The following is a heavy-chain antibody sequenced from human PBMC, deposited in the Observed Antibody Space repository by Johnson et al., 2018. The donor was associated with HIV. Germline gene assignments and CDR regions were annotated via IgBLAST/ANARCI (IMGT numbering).Heavy chain of an antibody. J-gene: IGHJ3*02. CDR1: GFTFSSYW. CDR3: ASDYYYGSMARLGAFDI. V-gene: IGHV3-7*05. CDR2: IKQDGSEK. D-gene: IGHD3-22*01. Sequence: MLLVESGGGLVQPGGSLRLSCAASGFTFSSYWMSWVRQAPGKGLEWVANIKQDGSEKYYVDSVKGRFTISRDNAKNSLYLQMNSLRAEDTAVYYCASDYYYGSMARLGAFDIWGQGTMVTVSS.